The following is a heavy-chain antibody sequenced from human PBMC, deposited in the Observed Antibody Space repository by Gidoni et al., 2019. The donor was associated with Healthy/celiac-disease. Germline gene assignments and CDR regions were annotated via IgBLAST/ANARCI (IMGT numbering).Heavy chain of an antibody. D-gene: IGHD7-27*01. Sequence: QVQLVESGGGVVQPGRSLRLSCAASGFTFSSYGMHWVRQAPGKGLEWVEVIWYDGSNKDYADSVKGRFTSSRDNSKNTLYLQMNSLRAEDTAVYYCARINWGGVVADYWGQGTLVTVSS. J-gene: IGHJ4*02. CDR2: IWYDGSNK. CDR1: GFTFSSYG. CDR3: ARINWGGVVADY. V-gene: IGHV3-33*01.